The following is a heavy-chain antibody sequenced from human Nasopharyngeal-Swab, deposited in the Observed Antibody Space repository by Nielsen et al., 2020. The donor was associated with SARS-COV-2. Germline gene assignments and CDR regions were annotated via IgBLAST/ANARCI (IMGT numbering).Heavy chain of an antibody. CDR3: AKDIDSTLPGERLDY. J-gene: IGHJ4*02. CDR2: INWNSQIM. Sequence: SLKISCVASGFPFDDYAMHWVRQAPGKGLEWVSGINWNSQIMGYAESVERRFTISRDNAKNSLFLEMRSLRADDTAFYYCAKDIDSTLPGERLDYWGQGALVTVSS. D-gene: IGHD1-1*01. CDR1: GFPFDDYA. V-gene: IGHV3-9*01.